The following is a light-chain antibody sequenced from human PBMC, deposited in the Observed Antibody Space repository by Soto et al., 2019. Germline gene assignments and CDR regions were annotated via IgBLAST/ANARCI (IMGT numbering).Light chain of an antibody. J-gene: IGLJ2*01. V-gene: IGLV2-14*01. CDR2: EVS. Sequence: QSALTQPASVSGSPGQSITISCTGSSSDVGRYNYVSWYQHHPGKAPKVMIYEVSNRPSGVSIRFSGSKSGNTASLTIPGLQAEDEADYYCSSYTTSSTLVFGGGTKLTVL. CDR1: SSDVGRYNY. CDR3: SSYTTSSTLV.